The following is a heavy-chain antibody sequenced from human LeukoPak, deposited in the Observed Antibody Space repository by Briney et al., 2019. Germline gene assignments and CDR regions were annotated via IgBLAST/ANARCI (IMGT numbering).Heavy chain of an antibody. D-gene: IGHD6-13*01. V-gene: IGHV3-43D*03. CDR1: GFTFDDYA. CDR3: AKDLNRGEAATRYFQH. J-gene: IGHJ1*01. Sequence: GGSLRLSCAASGFTFDDYAMHWVRQAPGKGLEWVSLISWDGGSTYYADSVKGRFTISRDNSKNSLYLQMNSLRAEDTALYYCAKDLNRGEAATRYFQHWGQGTLVTVSS. CDR2: ISWDGGST.